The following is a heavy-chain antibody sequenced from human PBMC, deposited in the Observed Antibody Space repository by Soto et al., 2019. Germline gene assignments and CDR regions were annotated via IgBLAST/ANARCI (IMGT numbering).Heavy chain of an antibody. V-gene: IGHV2-5*01. Sequence: SGPTLVNPTQTLTLTCTFSGFSLSSSGVGVGWIRQPPGKALEWLALIYWNDDERYSPSLKSRLTITKDTSKNQVVLTMTNMDPLDTATYYCVHHGFGSDCSSTSCLNWFDPWGQGTLVTVSS. CDR1: GFSLSSSGVG. J-gene: IGHJ5*02. CDR2: IYWNDDE. D-gene: IGHD2-2*01. CDR3: VHHGFGSDCSSTSCLNWFDP.